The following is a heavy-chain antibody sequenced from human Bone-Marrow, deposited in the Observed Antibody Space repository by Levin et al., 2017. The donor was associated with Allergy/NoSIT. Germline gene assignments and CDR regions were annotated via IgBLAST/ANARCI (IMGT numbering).Heavy chain of an antibody. Sequence: PGESLKISCAASGFTFTTYSMHWVRQAPGTGLEWVAMISEDGSSEDHADSVKGRLTISRDNSRNTLYLQMNSLRLEDTAVYYCARQHDFYDTRGLHTSGILDSWGQGTRVTVSS. CDR1: GFTFTTYS. V-gene: IGHV3-30-3*01. CDR2: ISEDGSSE. J-gene: IGHJ4*02. D-gene: IGHD3-22*01. CDR3: ARQHDFYDTRGLHTSGILDS.